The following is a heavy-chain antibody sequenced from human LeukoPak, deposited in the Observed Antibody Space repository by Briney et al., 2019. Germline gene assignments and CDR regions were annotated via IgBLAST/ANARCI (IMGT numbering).Heavy chain of an antibody. V-gene: IGHV4-59*01. Sequence: SETLSLTCSVSGDSIITYHWSWIRQPPGKGLEWIGYTSYSGSTNYNPSLKSRVTISRDTSKNQFSLKVSSVTAADTAVYYCARDGCSDGGCSGRGAFDIWAQGTMVTVSS. CDR3: ARDGCSDGGCSGRGAFDI. CDR1: GDSIITYH. J-gene: IGHJ3*02. D-gene: IGHD2-15*01. CDR2: TSYSGST.